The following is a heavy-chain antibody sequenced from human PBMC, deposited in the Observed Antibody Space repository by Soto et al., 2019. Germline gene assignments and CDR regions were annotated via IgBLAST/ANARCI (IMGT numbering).Heavy chain of an antibody. Sequence: QVQLVQSGAEVKKPGASVKVSCKASGYTFTSYAMHWVRQAPGQRLEWMGWINAGNGNTKYSQKFQGRVTITRDTSASTAYMERSSLRSEDTAVYYCAREGGGGNYDYWGQGTLVTVSS. V-gene: IGHV1-3*01. CDR2: INAGNGNT. CDR3: AREGGGGNYDY. CDR1: GYTFTSYA. D-gene: IGHD3-16*01. J-gene: IGHJ4*02.